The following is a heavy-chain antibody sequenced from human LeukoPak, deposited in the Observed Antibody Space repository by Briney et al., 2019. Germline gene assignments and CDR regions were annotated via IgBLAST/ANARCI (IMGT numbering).Heavy chain of an antibody. Sequence: SETLSLTCSVSGGSMSSYYWSWIRQPPGKGLEWIGYIYDSGSANYNPSLKSRVTISEDTSNNQFSLKLTSVTAADTALYYYARSNMGGWFGPWGQGTLVIVSS. CDR1: GGSMSSYY. D-gene: IGHD3-16*01. V-gene: IGHV4-59*13. CDR3: ARSNMGGWFGP. J-gene: IGHJ5*02. CDR2: IYDSGSA.